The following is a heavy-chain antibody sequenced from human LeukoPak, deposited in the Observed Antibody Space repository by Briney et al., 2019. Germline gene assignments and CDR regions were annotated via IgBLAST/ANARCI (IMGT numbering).Heavy chain of an antibody. J-gene: IGHJ6*03. CDR3: AKAYSNYDYYVDV. CDR2: ISTSNSYI. D-gene: IGHD4-11*01. CDR1: GFTFSDYH. V-gene: IGHV3-21*04. Sequence: GGSLTHSRAASGFTFSDYHMMWVGQAPGKGLEWVSSISTSNSYIYYADSLTGRFTISRDNAKNSLYLQMNSLRAEDTAVYYCAKAYSNYDYYVDVWGKGTTVIVSS.